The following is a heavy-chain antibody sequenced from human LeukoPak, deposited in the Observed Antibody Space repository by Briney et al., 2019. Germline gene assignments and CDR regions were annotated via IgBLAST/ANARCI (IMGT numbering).Heavy chain of an antibody. D-gene: IGHD6-6*01. V-gene: IGHV1-69*13. CDR3: ARVVSIGQPPYFYYMDV. J-gene: IGHJ6*03. CDR2: IIPMFGTV. CDR1: GDTLSSRG. Sequence: ASVKVSCKXSGDTLSSRGFSWVRQAPRQGLEWMGGIIPMFGTVTYAQNFQGRVTITADESTGTAYMDLSSLRSEDTAVYYCARVVSIGQPPYFYYMDVWGKGTTVTVSS.